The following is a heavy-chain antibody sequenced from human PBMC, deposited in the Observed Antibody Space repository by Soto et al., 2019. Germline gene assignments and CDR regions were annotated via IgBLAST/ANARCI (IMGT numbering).Heavy chain of an antibody. CDR1: GRSISSSNW. Sequence: SETLSLTCALPGRSISSSNWWSWVRQPPGKGLECIGESYHSGSTNYNPSLKSRVTISVDKSKNQFSLKLSSVTAADTAVYYCAGGDYDSSGYYATYLDYWGQGTLVTVSS. CDR3: AGGDYDSSGYYATYLDY. V-gene: IGHV4-4*02. CDR2: SYHSGST. J-gene: IGHJ4*02. D-gene: IGHD3-22*01.